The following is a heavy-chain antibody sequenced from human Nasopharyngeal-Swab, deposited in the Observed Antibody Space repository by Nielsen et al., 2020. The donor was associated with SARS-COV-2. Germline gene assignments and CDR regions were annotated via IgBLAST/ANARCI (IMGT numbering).Heavy chain of an antibody. CDR2: ISSSGSTI. Sequence: WIRQPPGKGLEWVSYISSSGSTIYYADSVKGRFTISRDSAKNSLYLQMNSLRAEDTAVYYCARDGYSSSSSYYYYYGMDVWGQGTTVTVSS. V-gene: IGHV3-11*01. D-gene: IGHD6-6*01. J-gene: IGHJ6*02. CDR3: ARDGYSSSSSYYYYYGMDV.